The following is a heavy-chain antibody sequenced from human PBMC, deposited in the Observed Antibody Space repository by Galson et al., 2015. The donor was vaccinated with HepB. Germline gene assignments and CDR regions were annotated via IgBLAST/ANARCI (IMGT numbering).Heavy chain of an antibody. CDR1: GGSFSGYY. D-gene: IGHD1-14*01. CDR2: INHSGST. Sequence: LSLTCAVYGGSFSGYYWSWIRQPPGKGLEWIGEINHSGSTNYNPSLKSRVTISVDTSKNQFSLKLSSVTAADTAVYYCARGLSLRISVEFDPWGQGTLVTVSS. V-gene: IGHV4-34*01. J-gene: IGHJ5*02. CDR3: ARGLSLRISVEFDP.